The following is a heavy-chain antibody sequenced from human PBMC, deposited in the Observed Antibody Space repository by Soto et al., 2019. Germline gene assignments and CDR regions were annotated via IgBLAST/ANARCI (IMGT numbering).Heavy chain of an antibody. CDR2: IYYSGST. Sequence: PSETLSLTCTVSGGSISSYYWGWIRQPPGKGLEWIGSIYYSGSTYYNPSLKSRVTISVDTSKNQFSLKLSSVTAADTAVYYCARRFRLGEFFSPDSNSSYGMNVWGQGTRVTFSS. CDR3: ARRFRLGEFFSPDSNSSYGMNV. J-gene: IGHJ6*02. V-gene: IGHV4-39*01. D-gene: IGHD3-16*01. CDR1: GGSISSYY.